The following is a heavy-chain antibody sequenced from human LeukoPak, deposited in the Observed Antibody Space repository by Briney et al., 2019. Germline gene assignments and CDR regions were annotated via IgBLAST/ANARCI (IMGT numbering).Heavy chain of an antibody. J-gene: IGHJ3*02. D-gene: IGHD3-10*01. Sequence: GASVEVSCKASGYTFTGYYMHWVRQAPGQGLEWMGWINPNSGGTNYAQKFQGRVTMTRDTSISTAYMELSRLRSDDTAVYYCARGLPLWFGEPHLIDAFDIWGQGTMVTVSS. CDR2: INPNSGGT. CDR3: ARGLPLWFGEPHLIDAFDI. CDR1: GYTFTGYY. V-gene: IGHV1-2*02.